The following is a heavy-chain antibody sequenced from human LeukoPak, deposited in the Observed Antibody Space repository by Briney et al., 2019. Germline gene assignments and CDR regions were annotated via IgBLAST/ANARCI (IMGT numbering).Heavy chain of an antibody. CDR1: GYTFTSYG. CDR3: ARDAGKDYGDYDTPTLYFDY. V-gene: IGHV1-18*04. Sequence: ASVKVSCKASGYTFTSYGISWVRQAPGQGLEWMGWISAYNGNTNYAQKLQGRGTMTTDTSTSTAYMELRSLRSDDTAVYYCARDAGKDYGDYDTPTLYFDYWGQGTLVTVSS. D-gene: IGHD4-17*01. CDR2: ISAYNGNT. J-gene: IGHJ4*02.